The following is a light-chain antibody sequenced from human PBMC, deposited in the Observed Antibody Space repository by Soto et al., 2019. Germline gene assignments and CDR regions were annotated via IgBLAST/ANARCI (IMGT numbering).Light chain of an antibody. V-gene: IGKV3-20*01. Sequence: EIVLTQSPGTLSLSPGERATLSCRASQSVSSSYLAWYQQKPGQAPRFLIYGASSRATGIPDRFSGSGSGTDFTLTISRLEPEDFAVYYCQQYGSSPPNTFGQGTRLE. CDR3: QQYGSSPPNT. J-gene: IGKJ5*01. CDR2: GAS. CDR1: QSVSSSY.